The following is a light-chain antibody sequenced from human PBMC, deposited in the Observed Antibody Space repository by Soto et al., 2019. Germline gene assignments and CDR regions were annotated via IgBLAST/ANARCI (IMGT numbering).Light chain of an antibody. CDR2: DAS. J-gene: IGKJ5*01. Sequence: DTTTTQSPSSLFASGRDTVTSRCEASQDISKFLNWYQQEPGKAPKVLIYDASKLQTGVPSRFSGSGSGTHFTLTINSLQPEERGTYYCQQSAYFPVTFGQGTLLEIK. V-gene: IGKV1-33*01. CDR3: QQSAYFPVT. CDR1: QDISKF.